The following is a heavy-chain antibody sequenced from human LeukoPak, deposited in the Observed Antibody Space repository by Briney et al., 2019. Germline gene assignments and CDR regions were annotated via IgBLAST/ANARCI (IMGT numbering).Heavy chain of an antibody. J-gene: IGHJ4*02. CDR3: ARDLYYSNYGVDY. D-gene: IGHD4-11*01. CDR1: GGSISSSSYS. V-gene: IGHV4-39*02. CDR2: IYYSGST. Sequence: SETLSLTCTVSGGSISSSSYSWGWIRQPPGKGLEWIGSIYYSGSTYYNPSLKSRVTISVDTSKNQFSLKLSSVTAADTAVYYCARDLYYSNYGVDYWGQGTLVTVSS.